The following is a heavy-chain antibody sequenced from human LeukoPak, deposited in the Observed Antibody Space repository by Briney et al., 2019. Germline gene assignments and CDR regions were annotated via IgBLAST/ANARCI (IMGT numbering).Heavy chain of an antibody. CDR2: IKQDGSEK. CDR3: ARGEDSPFDY. V-gene: IGHV3-7*01. CDR1: GFTFSRYW. D-gene: IGHD3-22*01. J-gene: IGHJ4*02. Sequence: PGGSLRLSCAASGFTFSRYWMYWVRQAPGKGLEWVANIKQDGSEKYYVDSVKGRFTISRDNAKNSLFLQMNSLRAEDTAVYYCARGEDSPFDYWGQGTLVTVSS.